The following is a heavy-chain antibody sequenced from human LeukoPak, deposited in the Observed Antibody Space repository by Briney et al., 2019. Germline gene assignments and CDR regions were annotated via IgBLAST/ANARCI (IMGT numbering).Heavy chain of an antibody. V-gene: IGHV3-23*01. CDR2: ISGSGGRT. Sequence: PGGSLRLSCAASGFTFSSFGMNWIRQVPGKGLEWVASISGSGGRTNYADSVKGRFTISRDFFKNTLDLQMNSLRAEDTAVYYCVKCLPVTATRPLDFYYGMDAWGQGTTVTVSS. CDR3: VKCLPVTATRPLDFYYGMDA. D-gene: IGHD3/OR15-3a*01. J-gene: IGHJ6*02. CDR1: GFTFSSFG.